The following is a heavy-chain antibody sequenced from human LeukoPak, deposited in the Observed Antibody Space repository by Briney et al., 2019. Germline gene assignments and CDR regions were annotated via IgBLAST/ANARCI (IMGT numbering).Heavy chain of an antibody. CDR1: GGTFSSYA. Sequence: SVKVSCKASGGTFSSYAISWVRQAPGQGLEWMGGIIPIFGTANYAQKFQGRVTITADESTSTAYMELSSLRSEDTAVYYCARQTGTFDAFDIWGQGTMVTVSS. D-gene: IGHD1-1*01. CDR2: IIPIFGTA. V-gene: IGHV1-69*13. J-gene: IGHJ3*02. CDR3: ARQTGTFDAFDI.